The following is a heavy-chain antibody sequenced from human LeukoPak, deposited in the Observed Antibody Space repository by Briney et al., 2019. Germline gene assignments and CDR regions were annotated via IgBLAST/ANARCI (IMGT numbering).Heavy chain of an antibody. CDR2: ISAYNGNT. D-gene: IGHD6-6*01. CDR1: GYTFTSYG. CDR3: ARGIAARFHYYYYMAV. J-gene: IGHJ6*03. V-gene: IGHV1-18*01. Sequence: ASVKVSCKASGYTFTSYGISWVRQAPGQGLEWMGWISAYNGNTNYAQKLQGRVTMTTDTSTSTAYMELRSLRSDDTAVYYCARGIAARFHYYYYMAVWGKGTTVTVYS.